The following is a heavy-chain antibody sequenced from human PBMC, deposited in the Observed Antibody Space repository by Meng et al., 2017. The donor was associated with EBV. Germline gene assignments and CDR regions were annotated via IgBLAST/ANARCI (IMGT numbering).Heavy chain of an antibody. Sequence: LVPCGAEMMPPGTSVKVSFKTSGGSFSSYGITWVRQAPGQGLEWMGGIIPNFGTTNYAQKFQGRVVITADESTNTAYMELSSLRSEDTAIYYCAKEKYSYDGSGYYLSFDYWGQGTLVTVSS. CDR1: GGSFSSYG. V-gene: IGHV1-69*01. CDR2: IIPNFGTT. J-gene: IGHJ4*02. D-gene: IGHD3-22*01. CDR3: AKEKYSYDGSGYYLSFDY.